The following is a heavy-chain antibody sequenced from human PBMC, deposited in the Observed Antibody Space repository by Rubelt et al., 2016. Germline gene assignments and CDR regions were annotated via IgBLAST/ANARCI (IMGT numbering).Heavy chain of an antibody. Sequence: QVQLVQSGAEVKKPGSSVKVSCKASGGTFSSYAISWVRQAPGQGLEWMGRIIPSLGIANYAQKFQGRGTITADKSTSTAYMELSSLRSEDTAVYYCARDPRSYHAFDIWGQGTMVTVSS. J-gene: IGHJ3*02. CDR2: IIPSLGIA. CDR1: GGTFSSYA. CDR3: ARDPRSYHAFDI. V-gene: IGHV1-69*04. D-gene: IGHD1-26*01.